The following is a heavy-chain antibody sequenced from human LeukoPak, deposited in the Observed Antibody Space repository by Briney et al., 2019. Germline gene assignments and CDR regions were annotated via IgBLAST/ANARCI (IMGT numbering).Heavy chain of an antibody. Sequence: GGSLRLSCAASGFTFSSYAMSWVRQAPGKGLEWVSAISGSGGSTYYADSVKGRFTISRDNAKNSLYLQMNSLRAEDTAVYYCARDDVVVAATNWFDPWGQGTLVTVSS. CDR2: ISGSGGST. CDR1: GFTFSSYA. CDR3: ARDDVVVAATNWFDP. V-gene: IGHV3-23*01. D-gene: IGHD2-15*01. J-gene: IGHJ5*02.